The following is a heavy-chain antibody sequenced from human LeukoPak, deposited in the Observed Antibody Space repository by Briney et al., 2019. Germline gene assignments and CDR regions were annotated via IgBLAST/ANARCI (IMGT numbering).Heavy chain of an antibody. J-gene: IGHJ6*03. Sequence: ASVKVSCKASGYTFTGYYMHWVRQAPGQGLEWMGWINPNSGGTNYAQKFQGRVTMTRDTSISTAYMELSRLRSDDTAVYYCAREASYSSSWYSNYYYYMGVWGKGTTVTVSS. V-gene: IGHV1-2*02. CDR1: GYTFTGYY. D-gene: IGHD6-13*01. CDR3: AREASYSSSWYSNYYYYMGV. CDR2: INPNSGGT.